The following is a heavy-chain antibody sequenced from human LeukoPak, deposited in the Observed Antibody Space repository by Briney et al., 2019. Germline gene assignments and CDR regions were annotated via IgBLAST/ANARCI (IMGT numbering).Heavy chain of an antibody. J-gene: IGHJ4*02. CDR1: GFTFSDYS. CDR2: ISSSSTYI. D-gene: IGHD6-13*01. CDR3: ARGIAAAGHFDY. Sequence: GGSLRLSCATSGFTFSDYSLNWVRQAPGKGLEWVSSISSSSTYIYYADSVQGRFTISRDSAKNSVFLQMNSLRAEDTAVYYCARGIAAAGHFDYWGQGTLVTVSS. V-gene: IGHV3-21*01.